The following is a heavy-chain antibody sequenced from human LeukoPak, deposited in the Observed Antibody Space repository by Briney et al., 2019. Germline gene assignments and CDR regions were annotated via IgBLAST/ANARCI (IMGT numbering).Heavy chain of an antibody. J-gene: IGHJ5*02. V-gene: IGHV3-11*06. CDR1: GFTFSDYY. CDR3: ARDGYSSGWFS. Sequence: PGGSLRLSCAASGFTFSDYYMSWIRQARGKGLEWISYIGGSGSYTKYADSVKGRFTISRDNAKNSLYLQMNSLRAEDTAVYYCARDGYSSGWFSWGQGTLVTVSS. CDR2: IGGSGSYT. D-gene: IGHD6-19*01.